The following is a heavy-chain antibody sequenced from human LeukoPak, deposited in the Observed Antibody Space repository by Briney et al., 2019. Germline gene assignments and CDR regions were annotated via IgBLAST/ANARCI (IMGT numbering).Heavy chain of an antibody. J-gene: IGHJ4*02. CDR3: ARARSDSPIRSRATTRLDY. D-gene: IGHD1/OR15-1a*01. CDR1: GGSFSGYY. CDR2: INHSGST. Sequence: SETLSLTCVVYGGSFSGYYWSWIRQPPGKGLEWIGEINHSGSTNYNPSLKSRVTISVDTSKNQFSLKLSSVTAADTAVYYCARARSDSPIRSRATTRLDYWGQGTLVTVSS. V-gene: IGHV4-34*01.